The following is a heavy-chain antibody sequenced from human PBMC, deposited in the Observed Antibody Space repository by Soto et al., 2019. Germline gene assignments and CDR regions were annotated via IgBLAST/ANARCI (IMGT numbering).Heavy chain of an antibody. D-gene: IGHD5-12*01. CDR2: ISYDGSNK. CDR1: GFTFSSYA. CDR3: ARAVGMATNVGHFDY. V-gene: IGHV3-30-3*01. J-gene: IGHJ4*02. Sequence: QVQLVESGGGVVQPGRSLRLSCAASGFTFSSYAMHWVRQAPGKGLEWVAVISYDGSNKYYADSVKGRFTISRDNSKNALYLQMNSLRAEDTAVYYCARAVGMATNVGHFDYWGQGTLVTVSS.